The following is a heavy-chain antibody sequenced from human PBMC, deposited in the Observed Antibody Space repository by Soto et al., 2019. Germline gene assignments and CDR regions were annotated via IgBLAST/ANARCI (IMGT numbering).Heavy chain of an antibody. J-gene: IGHJ5*02. V-gene: IGHV1-69*13. CDR2: IIPISGTA. D-gene: IGHD2-21*02. CDR3: ARDVAYCGGDCYSWFDP. Sequence: ASVKVSCKASGYTFSSYAISWVRQAPGQGLEWMGVIIPISGTANYAQKVQGRVTITADESTSTAYMEVSSLTSEDTAVYYCARDVAYCGGDCYSWFDPWGQGTQVTVSS. CDR1: GYTFSSYA.